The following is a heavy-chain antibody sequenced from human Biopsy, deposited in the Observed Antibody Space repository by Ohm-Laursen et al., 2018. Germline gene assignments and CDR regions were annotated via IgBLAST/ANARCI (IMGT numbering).Heavy chain of an antibody. CDR1: GFTFTKHA. CDR2: IWYDGSIE. V-gene: IGHV3-33*01. D-gene: IGHD3-22*01. J-gene: IGHJ3*02. CDR3: ARDRLLYQYDSSGSDI. Sequence: SLRLSCAASGFTFTKHAMNWVRQAPGKGLEWVAVIWYDGSIEYYVDSVKGRFTISWDNYKNILYLQMNSLRVEDTAVYYCARDRLLYQYDSSGSDIWGQGTVVTVSS.